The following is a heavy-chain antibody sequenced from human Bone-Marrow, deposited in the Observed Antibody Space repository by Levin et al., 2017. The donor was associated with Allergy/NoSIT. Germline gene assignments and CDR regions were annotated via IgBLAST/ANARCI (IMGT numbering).Heavy chain of an antibody. CDR2: ISYDGSNK. V-gene: IGHV3-30*18. CDR3: AKAIGLYYDFWSGYQNQALDY. D-gene: IGHD3-3*01. Sequence: SCAASGFTFSSYGMHWVRQAPGKGLEWVAVISYDGSNKYYADSVKGRFTISRDNSKNTLYLQMNSLRAEDTAVYYCAKAIGLYYDFWSGYQNQALDYWGQGTLVTVSS. J-gene: IGHJ4*02. CDR1: GFTFSSYG.